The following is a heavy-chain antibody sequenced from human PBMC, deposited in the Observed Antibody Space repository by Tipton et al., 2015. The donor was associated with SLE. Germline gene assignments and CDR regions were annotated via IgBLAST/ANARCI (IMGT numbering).Heavy chain of an antibody. CDR1: GYTFTSYD. V-gene: IGHV1-8*01. Sequence: QSGAEVKKPGASVKVSCKASGYTFTSYDINWVRQATGQGLEWMGWMNPNSGNTGYAQKFQGRVTMTRNTSISTAYMELSSLRSEDTAVYYCARERIAAAGKNGMDVWGQGTTVTVSS. J-gene: IGHJ6*02. CDR2: MNPNSGNT. D-gene: IGHD6-13*01. CDR3: ARERIAAAGKNGMDV.